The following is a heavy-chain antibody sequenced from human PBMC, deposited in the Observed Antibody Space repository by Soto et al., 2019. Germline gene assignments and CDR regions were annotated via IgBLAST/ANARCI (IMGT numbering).Heavy chain of an antibody. V-gene: IGHV4-30-4*01. Sequence: SETLSLTCTVSGGSISSGDYYWSWIRQPPGKCLEWIGYIYYSGSTYYNPSLKSRVTIAVDTSKNQFSLKLSSVTAADTAVYYCARGGYSYGHDYWGQGTLVTVSS. CDR1: GGSISSGDYY. J-gene: IGHJ4*02. CDR2: IYYSGST. CDR3: ARGGYSYGHDY. D-gene: IGHD5-18*01.